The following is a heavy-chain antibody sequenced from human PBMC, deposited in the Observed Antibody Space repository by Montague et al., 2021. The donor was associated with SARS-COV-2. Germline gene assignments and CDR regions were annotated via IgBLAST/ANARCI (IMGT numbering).Heavy chain of an antibody. CDR1: GGSVSRSSHY. J-gene: IGHJ4*02. CDR2: MSHSGAT. V-gene: IGHV4-39*01. CDR3: ARLAPGGVRFRHYFDY. Sequence: SETLSLTCTVSGGSVSRSSHYWGWVRQSPGKGLEWVGYMSHSGATYHNPSLKSRLSISLDTSKNEVSLKLTAVTAADTAVYFCARLAPGGVRFRHYFDYWGQGTLVAVSS. D-gene: IGHD3-10*01.